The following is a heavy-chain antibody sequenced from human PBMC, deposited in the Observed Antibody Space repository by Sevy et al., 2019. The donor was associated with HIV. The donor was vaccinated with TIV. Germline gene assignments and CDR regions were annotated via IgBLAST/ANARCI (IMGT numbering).Heavy chain of an antibody. Sequence: GGSLRLSCAASGFTFSNAWMSWVRQAPEKGLEWVGRIKSKTEGGATDYAAPVKGRFTISRDDSKNSLYLQMNSLKTEDTAVYYCTSTSYYDTSGYYGIDYWGQGTLVTVSS. D-gene: IGHD3-22*01. V-gene: IGHV3-15*01. J-gene: IGHJ4*02. CDR2: IKSKTEGGAT. CDR1: GFTFSNAW. CDR3: TSTSYYDTSGYYGIDY.